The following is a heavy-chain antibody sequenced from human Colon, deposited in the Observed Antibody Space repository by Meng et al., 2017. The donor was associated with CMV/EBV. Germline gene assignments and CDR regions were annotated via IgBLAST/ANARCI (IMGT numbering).Heavy chain of an antibody. CDR1: GYTFTGYY. D-gene: IGHD3-3*01. CDR2: INPNSGGT. V-gene: IGHV1-2*02. J-gene: IGHJ6*02. CDR3: ARAKDAVFGVVITSARNYYGMDV. Sequence: ASVKVSCKASGYTFTGYYMHWVRQAPGQGLEWMGSINPNSGGTNYAQKFQGRVTMTRDTSISTAYMELSRLRSDDTAVYYCARAKDAVFGVVITSARNYYGMDVWGQGTTVTVSS.